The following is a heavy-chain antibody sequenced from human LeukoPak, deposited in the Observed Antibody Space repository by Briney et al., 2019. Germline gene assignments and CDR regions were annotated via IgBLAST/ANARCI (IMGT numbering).Heavy chain of an antibody. CDR3: ARVNVRSSGGSHHFDY. V-gene: IGHV1-69*13. CDR2: IIPIFGTA. Sequence: ASVKVSCKASGGTFSSYAISWVRQAPGQGLEWMGGIIPIFGTANYAQKFQGRVTITADESTSTAYMELSSLRSEDTAVYYCARVNVRSSGGSHHFDYWGQGTLVTVSS. CDR1: GGTFSSYA. J-gene: IGHJ4*02. D-gene: IGHD1-26*01.